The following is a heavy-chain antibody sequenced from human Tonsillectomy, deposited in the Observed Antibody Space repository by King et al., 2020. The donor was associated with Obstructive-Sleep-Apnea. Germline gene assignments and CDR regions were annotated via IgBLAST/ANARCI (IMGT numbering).Heavy chain of an antibody. J-gene: IGHJ4*02. CDR3: ARVLSNSYLDS. Sequence: EVQLVESGGGLVKPGGSLRLSCAASGFTFSSYTMNWVRQAPGKGLEWVSSISGGGSYIYYAGSVKGRFTISGDNAKNSLYLQMNSLRADDTAIYYCARVLSNSYLDSWGPGTLVTVSS. CDR1: GFTFSSYT. V-gene: IGHV3-21*01. D-gene: IGHD3-16*02. CDR2: ISGGGSYI.